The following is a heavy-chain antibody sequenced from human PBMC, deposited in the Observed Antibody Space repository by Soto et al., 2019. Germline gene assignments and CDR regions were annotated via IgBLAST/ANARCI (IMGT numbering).Heavy chain of an antibody. Sequence: PSETLSLTCTVSGGSISSYYWSWIRQPPGKGLEWIGYIYYSGSTNYNPSLKSRVTISVDTSKNQFSLKLSSVTAADTAVYYCARDRFLEWVDPRVPTRTIPGPIGGMDVWGQGTTVTVSS. V-gene: IGHV4-59*01. CDR3: ARDRFLEWVDPRVPTRTIPGPIGGMDV. CDR1: GGSISSYY. CDR2: IYYSGST. D-gene: IGHD3-3*01. J-gene: IGHJ6*02.